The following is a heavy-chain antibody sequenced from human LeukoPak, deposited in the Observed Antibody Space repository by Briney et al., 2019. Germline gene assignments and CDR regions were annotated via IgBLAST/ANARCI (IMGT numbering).Heavy chain of an antibody. J-gene: IGHJ4*02. D-gene: IGHD1-14*01. CDR1: GFTFSSYS. Sequence: GGSLRLSCAASGFTFSSYSMNWVRQAPGKGLEWVSSISSSSSYVYYADSVKGRFTISRDNAKNSLYLQMNSLRAEDTAVYYCARAVGSEGDGYYFDYWGQGTLVTVSS. CDR3: ARAVGSEGDGYYFDY. V-gene: IGHV3-21*01. CDR2: ISSSSSYV.